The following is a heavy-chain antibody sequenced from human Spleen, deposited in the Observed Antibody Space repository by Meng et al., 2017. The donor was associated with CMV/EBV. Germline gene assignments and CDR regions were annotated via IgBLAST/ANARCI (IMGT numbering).Heavy chain of an antibody. J-gene: IGHJ5*02. Sequence: TVSGGSVSSGSYYWSWIRQPPGKGLEWMGYIYYSGSTNYNPSLKSRVTISVDTSKNQFSLKLSSVTAADTAVYYCASSATWRSWFDPWGQGTLVTVSS. D-gene: IGHD2-15*01. V-gene: IGHV4-61*01. CDR3: ASSATWRSWFDP. CDR2: IYYSGST. CDR1: GGSVSSGSYY.